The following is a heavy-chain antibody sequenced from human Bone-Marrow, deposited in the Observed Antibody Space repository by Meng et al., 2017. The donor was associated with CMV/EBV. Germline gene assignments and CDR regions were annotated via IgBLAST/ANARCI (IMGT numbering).Heavy chain of an antibody. Sequence: ASVKVSCKASGYTFTSYDINWVRQATGQGLEWMGWMNPNSGNTGYAQKFQGRVTMTRNTSISTAYMELSSLRSEDTAVYYCARGRRGNHCSSTSCLYYFDDWGQGTLVTVSS. V-gene: IGHV1-8*01. CDR1: GYTFTSYD. D-gene: IGHD2-2*01. J-gene: IGHJ4*01. CDR2: MNPNSGNT. CDR3: ARGRRGNHCSSTSCLYYFDD.